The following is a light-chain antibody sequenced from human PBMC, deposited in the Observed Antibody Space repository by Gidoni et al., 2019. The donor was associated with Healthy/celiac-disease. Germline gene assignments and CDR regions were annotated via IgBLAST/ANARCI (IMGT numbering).Light chain of an antibody. Sequence: IVLTQSPGTLSLSPGERATLTCRPRQSVSSSYLAWYQQKPGQAPRLLIYGASSRATGIPDRFSGSGSGTDFTLTISRLEPEDVAVYYCQQYGSSPRFTFGPGTKVDIK. CDR3: QQYGSSPRFT. V-gene: IGKV3-20*01. CDR2: GAS. J-gene: IGKJ3*01. CDR1: QSVSSSY.